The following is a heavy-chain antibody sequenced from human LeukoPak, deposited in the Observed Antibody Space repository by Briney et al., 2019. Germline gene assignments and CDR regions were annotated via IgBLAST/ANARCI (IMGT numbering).Heavy chain of an antibody. D-gene: IGHD3-22*01. J-gene: IGHJ4*02. Sequence: SETLSLTCAVYGGSFSGYYWSWIRQPPGKGLEWIGEINHSGSTNYNPSFKSRVTISVDTSKNQFSLKLSSVTAADTAVYYCARAQRKDYYDSSGYHQYFDYWGQGTLVTVSS. CDR1: GGSFSGYY. CDR2: INHSGST. CDR3: ARAQRKDYYDSSGYHQYFDY. V-gene: IGHV4-34*01.